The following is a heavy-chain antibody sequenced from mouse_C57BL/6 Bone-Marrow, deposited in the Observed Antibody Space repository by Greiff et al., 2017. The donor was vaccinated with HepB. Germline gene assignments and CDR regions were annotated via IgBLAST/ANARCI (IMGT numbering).Heavy chain of an antibody. D-gene: IGHD4-1*01. J-gene: IGHJ1*03. Sequence: EVQGVESGGGLVKPGGSLKLSCAASGFTFSSYTMSWVRQTPEKRLEWVATISGGGGNTYYPDSVKGRFTISRDNAKNTLYLQMSSLRSEDTALYYCARRELGREEVDWYFDVWGTGTTVTVSS. CDR1: GFTFSSYT. V-gene: IGHV5-9*01. CDR2: ISGGGGNT. CDR3: ARRELGREEVDWYFDV.